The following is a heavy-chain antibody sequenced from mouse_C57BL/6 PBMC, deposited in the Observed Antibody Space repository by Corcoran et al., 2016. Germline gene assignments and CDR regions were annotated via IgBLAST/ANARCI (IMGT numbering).Heavy chain of an antibody. J-gene: IGHJ4*01. CDR1: GYTFTDYY. D-gene: IGHD2-4*01. Sequence: EVQLQQSGPELVKPGASVKISCKASGYTFTDYYMNWVKQSHGKSLEWIGDINPNNGGTSYNQKFKGKATLTVDKSSSTAYMELRSLTSEDSTVYYCARERENYDYDYAMDYWGQGTSVTVSS. V-gene: IGHV1-26*01. CDR2: INPNNGGT. CDR3: ARERENYDYDYAMDY.